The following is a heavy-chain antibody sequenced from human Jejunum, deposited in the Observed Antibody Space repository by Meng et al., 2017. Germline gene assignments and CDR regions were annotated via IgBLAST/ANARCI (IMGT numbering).Heavy chain of an antibody. J-gene: IGHJ4*02. CDR2: MDYRGST. CDR3: ARGELLWDY. V-gene: IGHV4-30-4*01. CDR1: GDSISSSEYF. D-gene: IGHD2-2*01. Sequence: QVQLQESGPGLVKPSPTLSLICTVSGDSISSSEYFWSWIRQPPGKGLEWIGYMDYRGSTFYNPSLKSRVTISVDTSKNQFSLKLSSVTAADTAVYFCARGELLWDYWGQGTLVTVSS.